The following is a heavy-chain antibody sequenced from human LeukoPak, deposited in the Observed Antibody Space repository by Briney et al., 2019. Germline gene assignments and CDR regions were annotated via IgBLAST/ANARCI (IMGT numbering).Heavy chain of an antibody. V-gene: IGHV3-21*01. CDR2: ISSSSSYI. CDR1: GFTFSSYS. Sequence: GGSLRLSCAASGFTFSSYSMNWVRQAPGKGLEWVSSISSSSSYIYYADSVKGRSTISRDNAKNSLYLQMNSLRAEDTAVYYCAREHIVVVQYEPVDELLTADYWGQGTLVTVSS. J-gene: IGHJ4*02. CDR3: AREHIVVVQYEPVDELLTADY. D-gene: IGHD2-15*01.